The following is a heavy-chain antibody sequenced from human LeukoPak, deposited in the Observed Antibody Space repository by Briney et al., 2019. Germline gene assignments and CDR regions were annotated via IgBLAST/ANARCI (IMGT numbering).Heavy chain of an antibody. J-gene: IGHJ4*02. D-gene: IGHD6-13*01. CDR2: ISGSSSYI. CDR3: ARDRSPYRIAAAVYYFDY. CDR1: GFTFSSHT. Sequence: GGSLRLSCAASGFTFSSHTINWVRQAPGKGLEWVSSISGSSSYIYYADSVKGRFTISRDNAKNSLYLQMNSLRAEDTAVYYCARDRSPYRIAAAVYYFDYWGQGTLVTVSS. V-gene: IGHV3-21*01.